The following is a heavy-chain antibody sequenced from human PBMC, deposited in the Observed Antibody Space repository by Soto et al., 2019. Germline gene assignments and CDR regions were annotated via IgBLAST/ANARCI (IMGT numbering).Heavy chain of an antibody. D-gene: IGHD6-13*01. CDR2: INPGGSIT. Sequence: GGSLRLSCAASGFTFSSYWMHWVRQAPGKGLVWVSRINPGGSITAYADSVKGRFTISRDNAKNTLYLQMNSLRAEDTAVYYCAKVSTLAAAGYWGQGTLVTVSS. CDR1: GFTFSSYW. J-gene: IGHJ4*02. CDR3: AKVSTLAAAGY. V-gene: IGHV3-74*01.